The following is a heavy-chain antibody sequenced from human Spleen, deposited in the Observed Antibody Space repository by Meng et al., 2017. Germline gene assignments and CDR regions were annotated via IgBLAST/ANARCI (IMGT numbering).Heavy chain of an antibody. Sequence: ASVKVSCKPSGYTFAAYWIHWLRQAPGQGREGMGRIDPNNDHTQYAQNFQGRVTMTSDTSISTVYMELNGLKSDDTAVYYCARDEDISAAGKLFGDYWGQGTLVTVSS. CDR3: ARDEDISAAGKLFGDY. CDR2: IDPNNDHT. V-gene: IGHV1-2*06. J-gene: IGHJ4*02. D-gene: IGHD6-13*01. CDR1: GYTFAAYW.